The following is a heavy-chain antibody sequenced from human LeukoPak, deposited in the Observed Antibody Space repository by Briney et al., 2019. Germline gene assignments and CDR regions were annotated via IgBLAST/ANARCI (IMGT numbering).Heavy chain of an antibody. D-gene: IGHD5-24*01. CDR3: ARDGYNSLAFDI. V-gene: IGHV3-21*04. Sequence: GGSLRLSCAASGFTFSSYSMNWVRQAPGKGLEWVSSISSSSSYIYYADSVKGRFTISRDNAKNSLYLQMNSLRAEDTALYYCARDGYNSLAFDIWGQGTMVTVSS. CDR1: GFTFSSYS. J-gene: IGHJ3*02. CDR2: ISSSSSYI.